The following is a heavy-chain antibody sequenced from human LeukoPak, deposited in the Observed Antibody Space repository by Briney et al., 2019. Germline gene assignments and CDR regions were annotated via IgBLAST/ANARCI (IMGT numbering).Heavy chain of an antibody. V-gene: IGHV3-48*04. D-gene: IGHD6-19*01. CDR3: ARWYTNQWHLDY. CDR2: ISGSSGII. CDR1: GFTFNTYT. Sequence: GGSLRLSCVASGFTFNTYTMNWVRQAPGKGLEWVSYISGSSGIIDYADSVRGRFTISRDNAKNSVFLQMNSLRAEDTAVYYCARWYTNQWHLDYWGQGTLVTVSP. J-gene: IGHJ4*02.